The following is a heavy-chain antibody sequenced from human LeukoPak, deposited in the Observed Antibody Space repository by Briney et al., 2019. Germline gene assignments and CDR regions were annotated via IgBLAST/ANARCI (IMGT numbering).Heavy chain of an antibody. CDR2: FDPEDGET. CDR3: ATVIARGSYGDY. CDR1: GGTFSSYA. Sequence: GASVKISCKASGGTFSSYAISWVRQAPGKGLEWMGGFDPEDGETIYAQKFQGRVILTEDTSTDTAYMELSSLTSEDTAVYYCATVIARGSYGDYWGQGALVTVSS. V-gene: IGHV1-24*01. D-gene: IGHD1-26*01. J-gene: IGHJ4*02.